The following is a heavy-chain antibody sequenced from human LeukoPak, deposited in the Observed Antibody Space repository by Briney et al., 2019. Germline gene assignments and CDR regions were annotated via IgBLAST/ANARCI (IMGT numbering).Heavy chain of an antibody. V-gene: IGHV4-39*07. D-gene: IGHD3-3*01. Sequence: SETLSLTCTVSGGFISSSSYYWGWIRQPPGKGLEWIWSFYYSGTTHYNPSLRSRVTISVDTSKNQFSLKLSSVTAADTAVYYCVKQAWWSGYFYFLPFDFWGQGTLVTVSS. CDR1: GGFISSSSYY. CDR2: FYYSGTT. J-gene: IGHJ4*02. CDR3: VKQAWWSGYFYFLPFDF.